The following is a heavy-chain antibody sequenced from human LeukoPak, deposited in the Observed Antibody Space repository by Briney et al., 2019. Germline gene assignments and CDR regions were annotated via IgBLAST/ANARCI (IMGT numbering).Heavy chain of an antibody. Sequence: SVKVSCKASGGTFSSYAISWVRQAPGQGLEWMGGIIPIFGTANYAQKFQGRVTITADKSTSTAYMELSSLRSEDTAVYYCARAGVGIAGFDYWGQGTLVTVSS. CDR1: GGTFSSYA. CDR3: ARAGVGIAGFDY. J-gene: IGHJ4*02. CDR2: IIPIFGTA. D-gene: IGHD6-13*01. V-gene: IGHV1-69*06.